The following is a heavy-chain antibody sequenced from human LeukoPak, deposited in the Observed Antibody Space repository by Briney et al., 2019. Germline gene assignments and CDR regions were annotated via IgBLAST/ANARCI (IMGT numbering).Heavy chain of an antibody. D-gene: IGHD2-15*01. J-gene: IGHJ3*02. V-gene: IGHV3-48*03. CDR2: ISSSGSTI. Sequence: PGGSLRLSCAASGFTFSSYEMNWVRQAPGKGLEWVSYISSSGSTIYYADSVKGRFTISRDNAKNTLYLQMNSLRAEDTAVYYCARRGFSGGSHYAFDIWGQGTVVTVSS. CDR3: ARRGFSGGSHYAFDI. CDR1: GFTFSSYE.